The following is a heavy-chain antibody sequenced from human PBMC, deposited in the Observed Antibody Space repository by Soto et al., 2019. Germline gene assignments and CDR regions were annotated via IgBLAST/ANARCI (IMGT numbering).Heavy chain of an antibody. CDR1: GFTFSNYA. D-gene: IGHD5-18*01. Sequence: GGSLRLSCAASGFTFSNYAMSWVRQSPGKGLEWVSSISNSGGGTHYADSVKGRFSISRHNSKNTLYLQMNSLRAEDTAIYYCAKQIVDTTMITVYFDYWGQGTLGTVSS. CDR3: AKQIVDTTMITVYFDY. CDR2: ISNSGGGT. J-gene: IGHJ4*02. V-gene: IGHV3-23*01.